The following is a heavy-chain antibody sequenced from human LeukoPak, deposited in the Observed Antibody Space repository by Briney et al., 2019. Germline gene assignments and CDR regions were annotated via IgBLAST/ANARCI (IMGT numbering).Heavy chain of an antibody. J-gene: IGHJ4*02. Sequence: PGGSLRLSCAASGFTFSSYSMNWVRQAPGKGLEWVSSISSSSSYIYYADSVKGRFTISRDNAKNSLYLQMNSLRAEDTAVYYCARDRSSGWSPARYWGQGTPVTVSS. V-gene: IGHV3-21*01. CDR2: ISSSSSYI. D-gene: IGHD6-19*01. CDR3: ARDRSSGWSPARY. CDR1: GFTFSSYS.